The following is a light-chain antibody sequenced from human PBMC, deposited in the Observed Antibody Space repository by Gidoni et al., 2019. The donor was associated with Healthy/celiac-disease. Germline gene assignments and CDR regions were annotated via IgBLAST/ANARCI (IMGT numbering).Light chain of an antibody. CDR1: QSVSSY. V-gene: IGKV3-11*01. J-gene: IGKJ5*01. CDR2: DAS. CDR3: QQRSNWPPIT. Sequence: EFVLTQSPAPLSLAPGERATLSCRASQSVSSYLAWYQQKPGQAPRLLIYDASNRATGIPARFSGSGSGTDFTLTISSLEPEDFAVYYCQQRSNWPPITFGQGTRLEIK.